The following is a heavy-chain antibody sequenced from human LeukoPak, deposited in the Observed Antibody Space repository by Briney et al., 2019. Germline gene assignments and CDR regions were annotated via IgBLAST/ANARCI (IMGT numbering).Heavy chain of an antibody. CDR2: IIPIFGTA. D-gene: IGHD3-22*01. J-gene: IGHJ4*02. Sequence: ASVKVSCKASGGTFSSYAISWVRQAPGQGLEWMGGIIPIFGTANYAQKFQGRVTITTDESTSTAYMELSSLRSEDTAVYYCARTNYYDSSGDEGYWGQGTLVTVSS. CDR3: ARTNYYDSSGDEGY. V-gene: IGHV1-69*05. CDR1: GGTFSSYA.